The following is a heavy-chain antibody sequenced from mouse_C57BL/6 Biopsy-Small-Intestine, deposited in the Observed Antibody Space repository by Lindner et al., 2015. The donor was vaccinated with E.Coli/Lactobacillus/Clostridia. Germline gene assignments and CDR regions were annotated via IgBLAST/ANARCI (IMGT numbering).Heavy chain of an antibody. CDR3: ARKEGLYTHDGYAMDY. V-gene: IGHV1-82*01. Sequence: VQLQESGPELVKPGASVKISCKASGYAFSRSWMNWVKQRPGKGLEWIGRIYPGDGDSNYNGKFKDKATLTADKTSYTAYMQLSSLTSEDSAVYFCARKEGLYTHDGYAMDYWGQGTSVTVSS. J-gene: IGHJ4*01. D-gene: IGHD2-12*01. CDR2: IYPGDGDS. CDR1: GYAFSRSW.